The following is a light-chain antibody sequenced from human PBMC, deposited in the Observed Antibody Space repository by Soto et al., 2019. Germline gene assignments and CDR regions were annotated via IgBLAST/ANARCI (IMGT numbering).Light chain of an antibody. J-gene: IGKJ1*01. Sequence: EIVLTQSPATLSLSPGERATLSCRASQSVSSYLAWYQQKPGQAPRLLIYDASNRATGIPARFSGSGSGTDLTLTISSLEPEDFAVYYCQQRSNRPWTFGQGTKVDIK. CDR1: QSVSSY. V-gene: IGKV3-11*01. CDR3: QQRSNRPWT. CDR2: DAS.